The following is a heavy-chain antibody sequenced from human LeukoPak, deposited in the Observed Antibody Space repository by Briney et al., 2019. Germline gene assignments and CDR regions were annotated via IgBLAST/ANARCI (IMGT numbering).Heavy chain of an antibody. V-gene: IGHV3-7*01. J-gene: IGHJ4*02. D-gene: IGHD7-27*01. CDR1: GFTFSSYW. Sequence: GGSLRLSCVASGFTFSSYWMTWVRQAPGKGLEWVANIKTDGSLIYYVDSVKGRFTISRDNAKNSLYLQMNSLRVEDTAVYYCARDLNWETYWGQGTLVSVSS. CDR3: ARDLNWETY. CDR2: IKTDGSLI.